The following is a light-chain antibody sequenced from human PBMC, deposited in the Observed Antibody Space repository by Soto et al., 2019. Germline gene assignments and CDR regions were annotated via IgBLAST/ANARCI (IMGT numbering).Light chain of an antibody. J-gene: IGLJ1*01. CDR3: ATWDDSLNDYV. CDR1: SSDVGGYNY. V-gene: IGLV2-8*01. Sequence: QSALTQPPSASGSPGQSVTISCTGTSSDVGGYNYVSWYQQPPGNAPKLMIYKVSKRPSGVPDRFSGSKSGNTASLTVSGLQAEDEADYYCATWDDSLNDYVFATGTKLTVL. CDR2: KVS.